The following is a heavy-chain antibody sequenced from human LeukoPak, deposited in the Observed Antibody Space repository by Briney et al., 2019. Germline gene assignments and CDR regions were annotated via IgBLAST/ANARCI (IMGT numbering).Heavy chain of an antibody. CDR3: ARERTFGGVIVRRYYFDY. J-gene: IGHJ4*02. Sequence: PSETLSLTCAVYGGSFSGYYWSWIRQPPGKGLEWIGEINHSGSTNYNPSLKSRVTISVDTSKNQFSLKLSSVTAADTAVYYCARERTFGGVIVRRYYFDYWGQGTLVTVSS. CDR1: GGSFSGYY. V-gene: IGHV4-34*01. CDR2: INHSGST. D-gene: IGHD3-16*02.